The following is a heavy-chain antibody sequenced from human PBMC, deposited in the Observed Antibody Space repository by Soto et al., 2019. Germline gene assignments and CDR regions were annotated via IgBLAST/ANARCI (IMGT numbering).Heavy chain of an antibody. CDR1: GFPFSSYA. V-gene: IGHV3-23*01. D-gene: IGHD6-13*01. CDR2: VSGSGGST. J-gene: IGHJ4*02. Sequence: EVQLLESGGGLVQPGGSLGLSCAASGFPFSSYAMRGVRQAPGKGLEWVSAVSGSGGSTYYADSVKGRFTISRDNSKNTLYLQMNSLRAEDTAVYYCARRGPGTYFDYWGQGTLVTVSS. CDR3: ARRGPGTYFDY.